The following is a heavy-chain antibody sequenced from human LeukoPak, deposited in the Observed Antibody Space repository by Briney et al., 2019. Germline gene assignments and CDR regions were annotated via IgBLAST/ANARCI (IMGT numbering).Heavy chain of an antibody. J-gene: IGHJ5*02. V-gene: IGHV4-59*01. CDR1: GGSISSYY. CDR2: IYYSGST. D-gene: IGHD6-13*01. Sequence: SETLSLTCTVSGGSISSYYWSWIRQPPGKGLEWMEYIYYSGSTNYNPSLKSRVTISVETSKNQFSLKLSSVTAADTAVYYCARGDSTPDPWWWFDPWGQGTLVTVSS. CDR3: ARGDSTPDPWWWFDP.